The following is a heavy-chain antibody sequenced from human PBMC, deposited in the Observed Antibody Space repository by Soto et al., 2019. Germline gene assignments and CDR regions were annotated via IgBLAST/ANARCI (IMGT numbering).Heavy chain of an antibody. CDR2: IIPIFGTA. J-gene: IGHJ6*02. V-gene: IGHV1-69*01. CDR3: ARAGVPAAMSPTPHYGMDV. CDR1: GGTFSSYA. D-gene: IGHD2-2*01. Sequence: QVQLVQSGAEVKKPGSSVKVSCKASGGTFSSYAISWVRQAPGQGLEWMGGIIPIFGTANYAQKFQGRATITADESTSTAYMELSSLRSEDTAVYYCARAGVPAAMSPTPHYGMDVWGQGTTVTVSS.